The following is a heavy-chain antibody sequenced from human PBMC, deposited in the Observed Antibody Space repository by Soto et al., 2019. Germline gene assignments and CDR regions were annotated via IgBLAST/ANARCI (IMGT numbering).Heavy chain of an antibody. V-gene: IGHV3-23*01. D-gene: IGHD6-13*01. J-gene: IGHJ5*02. CDR1: GFTFVSYA. CDR3: AKDRSWYLTAKFDP. Sequence: EVQLLESGGGLVQPGGSLRLSCAASGFTFVSYAMGWVRQAPGKGLEWVSGISGSGESISYADSVKGRFTISRDNSKNTLFLQMDSLRAEDTAVYYCAKDRSWYLTAKFDPWGQGTLVTVSS. CDR2: ISGSGESI.